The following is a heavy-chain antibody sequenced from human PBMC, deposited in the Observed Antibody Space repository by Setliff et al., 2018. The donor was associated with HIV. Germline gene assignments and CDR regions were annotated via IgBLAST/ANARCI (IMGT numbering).Heavy chain of an antibody. CDR1: GGSISSYY. CDR3: AREGVTMRGNAFDI. Sequence: SQTLSLTCTVPGGSISSYYWSWIRQPPGKGLEWIGYIYYSGSTNYNPSLKSRVTISVDTSKNQFSLKLSSVTAADTAVYYCAREGVTMRGNAFDIWGQGTMVTVSS. V-gene: IGHV4-59*01. CDR2: IYYSGST. D-gene: IGHD3-22*01. J-gene: IGHJ3*02.